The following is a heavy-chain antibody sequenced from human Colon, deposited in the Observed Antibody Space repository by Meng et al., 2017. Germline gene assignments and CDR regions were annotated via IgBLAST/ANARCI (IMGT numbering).Heavy chain of an antibody. CDR3: ARDYATSRPFEY. CDR2: TFYRSKCYK. Sequence: PGLVTPLQNPSHTWSISGHIACATSSTCNCYMQHISRRLEWVLRTFYRSKCYKYYALSMKVRISITPETSTNQFFLQLNSVTPEATDVYYCARDYATSRPFEYWGQGILVTVSS. J-gene: IGHJ4*02. D-gene: IGHD6-6*01. CDR1: GHIACATSST. V-gene: IGHV6-1*01.